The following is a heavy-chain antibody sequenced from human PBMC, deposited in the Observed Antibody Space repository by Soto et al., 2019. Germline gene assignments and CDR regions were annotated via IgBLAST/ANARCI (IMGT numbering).Heavy chain of an antibody. V-gene: IGHV4-39*01. CDR3: ARVKVDAEPYPEYFQH. Sequence: PSETLSLTCTVSGGSISSSSYYWGWIRQPPGKGLEWIGSIYYSGSTYYNPSLKSRVTISVDTSKNQFSLKLSSVTAADTAVYYCARVKVDAEPYPEYFQHWGQGTLVTVSS. J-gene: IGHJ1*01. D-gene: IGHD1-26*01. CDR1: GGSISSSSYY. CDR2: IYYSGST.